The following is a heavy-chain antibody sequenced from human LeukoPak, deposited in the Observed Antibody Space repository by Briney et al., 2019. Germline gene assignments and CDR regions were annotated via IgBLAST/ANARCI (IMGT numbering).Heavy chain of an antibody. Sequence: GASVKVSCKVSRYTLTELSLHWVRQAPGKGLEWMGGFDLEDGETIYAQKFQGRVTMTEDTSTDTAYMELSSLRSEDTAVYYCATVSTVTLAEYFQHWGQGTLVTVSS. CDR2: FDLEDGET. CDR3: ATVSTVTLAEYFQH. J-gene: IGHJ1*01. V-gene: IGHV1-24*01. CDR1: RYTLTELS. D-gene: IGHD4-11*01.